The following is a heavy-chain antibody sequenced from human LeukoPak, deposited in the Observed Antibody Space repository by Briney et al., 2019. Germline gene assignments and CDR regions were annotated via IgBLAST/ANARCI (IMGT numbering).Heavy chain of an antibody. V-gene: IGHV3-21*01. CDR1: GFRFNSYG. J-gene: IGHJ4*02. Sequence: GGTLRLSCAASGFRFNSYGMTWVCVAPGKGLEWGSSISSSSSYIYYADSVKGRSTSSRENSKNTLYLQMNSLRAEDTAVYYCAKDRYYEQNYFDYGGQGTLVTVSS. CDR3: AKDRYYEQNYFDY. D-gene: IGHD3-16*01. CDR2: ISSSSSYI.